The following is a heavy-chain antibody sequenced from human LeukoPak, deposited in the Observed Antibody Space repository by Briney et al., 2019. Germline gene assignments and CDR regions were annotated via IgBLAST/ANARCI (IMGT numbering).Heavy chain of an antibody. V-gene: IGHV1-69*06. CDR1: GGTFSSYA. Sequence: ASVKVSCKASGGTFSSYAISWVRQAPGQGLEWMGGIIPIFGTANYAQKFQGRVTITADKSTSTAYMELSSLRSEGTAVYYCATEYSSSFGYFDYWGQGTLVTVSS. J-gene: IGHJ4*02. D-gene: IGHD6-6*01. CDR3: ATEYSSSFGYFDY. CDR2: IIPIFGTA.